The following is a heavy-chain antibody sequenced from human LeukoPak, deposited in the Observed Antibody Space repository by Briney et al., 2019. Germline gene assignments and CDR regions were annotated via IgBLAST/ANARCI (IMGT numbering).Heavy chain of an antibody. CDR2: IIPMLGIV. V-gene: IGHV1-69*02. Sequence: SVKVSCKASGGTFSSYTISWVRQAPGQGLGWMGRIIPMLGIVNYAQKLQGRVTITADQSTSTAYMELSSLRSEDTAIYYCARTYCSSTSCYTQWFDPWGQGTLVTVSS. CDR1: GGTFSSYT. CDR3: ARTYCSSTSCYTQWFDP. D-gene: IGHD2-2*01. J-gene: IGHJ5*02.